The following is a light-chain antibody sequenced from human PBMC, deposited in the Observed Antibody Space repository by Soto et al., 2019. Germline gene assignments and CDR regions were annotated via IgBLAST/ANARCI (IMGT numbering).Light chain of an antibody. V-gene: IGLV2-18*01. CDR3: SLYASGSIVV. CDR2: EVS. CDR1: SSDVGSYNR. J-gene: IGLJ2*01. Sequence: QSALTQPPSVSGSPGQSVTISCTGTSSDVGSYNRVSWYQQPPGTAPKLMIYEVSNRPSGVPDRFSGSKPGNTASLTISGLQAEDEADYYCSLYASGSIVVFGGGTKLTVL.